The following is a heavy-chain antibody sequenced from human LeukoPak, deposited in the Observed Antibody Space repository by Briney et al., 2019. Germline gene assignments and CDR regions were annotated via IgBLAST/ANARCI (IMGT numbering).Heavy chain of an antibody. D-gene: IGHD3-22*01. CDR1: GYSFTSYW. V-gene: IGHV5-51*01. J-gene: IGHJ4*02. Sequence: GESLKISCKGSGYSFTSYWIGWVRQMPGRGLEWMGIIYPGDSDTRYSPSFQGQVTISADKSISTAYLQWSSLKASDTAMYYCARHSITMIVAFDYWGQGALVTVSS. CDR3: ARHSITMIVAFDY. CDR2: IYPGDSDT.